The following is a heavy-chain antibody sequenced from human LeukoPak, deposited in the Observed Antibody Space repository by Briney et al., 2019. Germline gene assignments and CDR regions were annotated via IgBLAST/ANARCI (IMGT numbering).Heavy chain of an antibody. CDR3: AKIHGDSTQYFDY. Sequence: GGSLRLSCAASGFTFSSYAMHWVRQAPGKGLEYVSAISSNGGSTYYANSVKGRFTISRDNSKNTLYLQMNSLRAEDTAVYYCAKIHGDSTQYFDYWGQGTLVTVSS. CDR2: ISSNGGST. D-gene: IGHD2-21*02. CDR1: GFTFSSYA. V-gene: IGHV3-64*01. J-gene: IGHJ4*02.